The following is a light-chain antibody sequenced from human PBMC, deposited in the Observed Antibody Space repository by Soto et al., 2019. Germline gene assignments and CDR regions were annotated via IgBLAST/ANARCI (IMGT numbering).Light chain of an antibody. J-gene: IGKJ4*01. V-gene: IGKV1-9*01. CDR3: QQLNTYPVT. Sequence: IQLTHSPSSLSASVGDSVTITCRASQGISRYLSWYQQKPGRAPKLLISAASTLQSGVPARFSGSGSGTDFTLSITSLQPEDFATYYCQQLNTYPVTFGGATKVDI. CDR2: AAS. CDR1: QGISRY.